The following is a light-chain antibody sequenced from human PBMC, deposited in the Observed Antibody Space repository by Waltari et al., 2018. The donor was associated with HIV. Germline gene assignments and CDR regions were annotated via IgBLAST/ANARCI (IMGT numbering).Light chain of an antibody. V-gene: IGLV3-21*04. Sequence: SYVLTQPRSVSVAPGETAIITCGGPKMGAKSLYWYQQKAGQAPLPVIQNDVERPSGVPERISASKSGKTATLTITRVEAGDEADYFCQVWDSGSRSVVFGGGTNLTVL. CDR1: KMGAKS. CDR2: NDV. CDR3: QVWDSGSRSVV. J-gene: IGLJ2*01.